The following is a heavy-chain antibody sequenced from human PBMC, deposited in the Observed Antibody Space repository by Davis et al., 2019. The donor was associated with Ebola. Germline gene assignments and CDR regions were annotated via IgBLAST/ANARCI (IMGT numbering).Heavy chain of an antibody. Sequence: SETLSLTCAVYGGSFSGYYWSWIRQPPGKGLEWIGEINHSGSTNYNPSLKSRVTISVDTSKNQFSLKLSSVTAADTAVYYCARGRRIVYSSSWNYYYYGMDVWGQGTTVTVSS. CDR3: ARGRRIVYSSSWNYYYYGMDV. CDR1: GGSFSGYY. CDR2: INHSGST. J-gene: IGHJ6*02. V-gene: IGHV4-34*01. D-gene: IGHD6-13*01.